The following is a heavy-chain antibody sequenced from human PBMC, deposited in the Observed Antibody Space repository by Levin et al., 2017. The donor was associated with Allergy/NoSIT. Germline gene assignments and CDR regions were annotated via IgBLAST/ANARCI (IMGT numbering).Heavy chain of an antibody. J-gene: IGHJ1*01. CDR2: ITWNSDSK. D-gene: IGHD2-21*01. Sequence: GGSLRLSCAASGFTFDDYAMHWVRQAPGKGLEWVSGITWNSDSKGYADSVKGRFSISRDNAKNSLYLQMNSLRAEDTALYFCAKAAGGAGEYFQDWGQGTLVTVSS. V-gene: IGHV3-9*01. CDR1: GFTFDDYA. CDR3: AKAAGGAGEYFQD.